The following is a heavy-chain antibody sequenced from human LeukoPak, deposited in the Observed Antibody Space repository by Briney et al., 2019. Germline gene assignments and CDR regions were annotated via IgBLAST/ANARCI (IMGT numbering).Heavy chain of an antibody. CDR3: ATYRGDIREADFDY. Sequence: QPGGSLRLSCAASGFTFSRYAISWVRQAPGKGLDWVSSISTSVGSTYYADSVKGRFTISRDNSKSTLYLQMSSLRDEDTAVYYCATYRGDIREADFDYWGQGTLVTVSA. CDR2: ISTSVGST. D-gene: IGHD1-26*01. J-gene: IGHJ4*02. V-gene: IGHV3-23*01. CDR1: GFTFSRYA.